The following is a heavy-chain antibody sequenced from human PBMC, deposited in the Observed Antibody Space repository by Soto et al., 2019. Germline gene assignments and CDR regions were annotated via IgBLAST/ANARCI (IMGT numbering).Heavy chain of an antibody. J-gene: IGHJ6*02. CDR3: ARGRTVSLMAPSDYYRYGNDV. V-gene: IGHV1-8*01. D-gene: IGHD4-17*01. CDR2: MNPNSGNT. CDR1: GYTFTSYD. Sequence: ASVKVSCKASGYTFTSYDINWVRQATGQGLEWMGWMNPNSGNTGYAQKFQGRVTMTRNTSISTAYMELSSLRSEDTAVYYCARGRTVSLMAPSDYYRYGNDVSSRGTTDTVSS.